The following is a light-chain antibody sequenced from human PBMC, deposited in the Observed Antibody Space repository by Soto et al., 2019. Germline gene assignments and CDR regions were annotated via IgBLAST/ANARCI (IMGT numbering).Light chain of an antibody. CDR1: QSVLYSSNNKNY. CDR3: QQCYGAPLT. Sequence: DIVMTQSPDSLAVSLGEKATINCKSSQSVLYSSNNKNYLAWYQQKPGQPPKLLIYWASTRESGVPDRFSGSGSGTDFTLTISSLQAEDVALYYCQQCYGAPLTFGGGTKVEIK. J-gene: IGKJ4*01. CDR2: WAS. V-gene: IGKV4-1*01.